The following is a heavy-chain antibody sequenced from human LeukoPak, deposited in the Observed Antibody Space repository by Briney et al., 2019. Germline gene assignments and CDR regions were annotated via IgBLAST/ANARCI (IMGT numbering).Heavy chain of an antibody. D-gene: IGHD1-26*01. CDR2: MNPTSGNT. CDR3: ARDNSVGDTAWWFDP. CDR1: GYTFTDYD. J-gene: IGHJ5*02. V-gene: IGHV1-8*01. Sequence: ASVKVSCKASGYTFTDYDINWVRQASGQGLEWMGWMNPTSGNTGYAQKFQGRVTMTRDTSESTAYMELSSLRSEDTAVYYCARDNSVGDTAWWFDPWGQGTLVTVSS.